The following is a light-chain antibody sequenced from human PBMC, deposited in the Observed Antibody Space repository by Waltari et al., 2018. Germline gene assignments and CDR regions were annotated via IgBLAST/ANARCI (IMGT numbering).Light chain of an antibody. CDR1: SSNIGAGFA. CDR3: QSYDSSLTAMV. J-gene: IGLJ2*01. CDR2: GKD. V-gene: IGLV1-40*01. Sequence: QSVLSQPPSVSGAPGQSVTISCSGNSSNIGAGFAVQWYQHLPGTAPMLLAEGKDNRPSGVPDRFAGSRSGASASLAITGIQAEDEGSYHWQSYDSSLTAMVFGGGAKLTVL.